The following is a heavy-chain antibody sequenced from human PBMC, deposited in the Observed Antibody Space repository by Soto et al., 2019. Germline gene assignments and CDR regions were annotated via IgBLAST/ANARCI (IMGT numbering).Heavy chain of an antibody. CDR1: GGSIRSSHW. V-gene: IGHV4-4*02. Sequence: QVQLLESGPGLVKPSETLSLICTVSGGSIRSSHWWSWVRQPPGKGLERIGEIYHSGSTNLDPSLKSRVTLSVYKSKNQSSLKLTSVTAADTAVYYCARDKATVGGYNLYDTWGQGSLVTVSS. D-gene: IGHD3-16*01. CDR2: IYHSGST. J-gene: IGHJ5*02. CDR3: ARDKATVGGYNLYDT.